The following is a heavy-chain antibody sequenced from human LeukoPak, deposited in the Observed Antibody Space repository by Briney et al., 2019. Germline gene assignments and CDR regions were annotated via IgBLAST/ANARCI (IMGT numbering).Heavy chain of an antibody. CDR3: ARDLEAANTYYFDY. D-gene: IGHD6-13*01. V-gene: IGHV3-66*01. J-gene: IGHJ4*02. CDR2: ISSAGTT. Sequence: GGSLRLSCAASGFTVSSSYMSWARQAPRKGLEWVSIISSAGTTYYADSVKGRFTISRDNSKNTVYLQVNSLRDEDTAVYYCARDLEAANTYYFDYWGQGTMVTVSS. CDR1: GFTVSSSY.